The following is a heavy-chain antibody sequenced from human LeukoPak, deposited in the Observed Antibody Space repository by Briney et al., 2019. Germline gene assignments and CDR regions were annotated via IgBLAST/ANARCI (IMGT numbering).Heavy chain of an antibody. V-gene: IGHV3-30*04. CDR2: ISYDGSNK. Sequence: GGSLRLSCAASGFTFSSYAMHWVRQAPGKGLEWVAVISYDGSNKYYADSVKGRFTISRDNSKNTLYLQMNSLRAEDTAVYYCARDLSWASTGDLDYWGQGTLVTVSS. CDR1: GFTFSSYA. D-gene: IGHD7-27*01. J-gene: IGHJ4*02. CDR3: ARDLSWASTGDLDY.